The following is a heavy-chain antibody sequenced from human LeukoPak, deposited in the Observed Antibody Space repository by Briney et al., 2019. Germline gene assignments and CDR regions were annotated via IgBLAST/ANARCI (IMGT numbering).Heavy chain of an antibody. CDR3: AREWPYYDILTGLDY. CDR2: INAGNGNT. D-gene: IGHD3-9*01. V-gene: IGHV1-3*01. CDR1: GYTFTSYA. Sequence: ASVKVSCKASGYTFTSYAMHWVRQAPGQRLEWMGWINAGNGNTKYSQKFQGRVTITRDTSASTAYMELSSLRSEDTAVYYCAREWPYYDILTGLDYWGQGTLVTVSS. J-gene: IGHJ4*02.